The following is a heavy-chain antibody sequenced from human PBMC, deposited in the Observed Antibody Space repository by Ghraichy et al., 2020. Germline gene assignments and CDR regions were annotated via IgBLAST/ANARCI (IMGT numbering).Heavy chain of an antibody. CDR3: ARDGSTDYDFWSGSLPYYYGMDV. Sequence: SETLSLTCTVSGGSISSGSYYWSWIRQPAGKGLEWIGRIYTSGSTNYNPSLKSRVTISVDTSKNQFSLKLSSVTAADTAVYYCARDGSTDYDFWSGSLPYYYGMDVWGQGTTVTVSS. CDR1: GGSISSGSYY. J-gene: IGHJ6*02. V-gene: IGHV4-61*02. CDR2: IYTSGST. D-gene: IGHD3-3*01.